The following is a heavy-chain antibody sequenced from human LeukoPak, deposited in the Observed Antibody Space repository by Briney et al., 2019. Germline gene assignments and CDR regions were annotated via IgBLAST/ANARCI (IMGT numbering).Heavy chain of an antibody. Sequence: ASVKVSCKASGYTFTSYGISWVRQAPGQGLEWMGWISAYNGNTNYAQKLQGRVTMTTDTSTSTAYMELRSLRSDDTAVYYCERAPSHDYGDYGWFDPWGQGTLVTVSS. CDR1: GYTFTSYG. V-gene: IGHV1-18*01. D-gene: IGHD4-17*01. CDR2: ISAYNGNT. CDR3: ERAPSHDYGDYGWFDP. J-gene: IGHJ5*02.